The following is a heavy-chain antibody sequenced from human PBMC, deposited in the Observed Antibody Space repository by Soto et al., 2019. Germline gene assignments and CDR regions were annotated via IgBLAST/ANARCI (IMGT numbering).Heavy chain of an antibody. V-gene: IGHV3-23*01. J-gene: IGHJ4*02. CDR2: ISGSGGST. D-gene: IGHD3-22*01. Sequence: GGSLRLSCAASGFTFSSYAMSWVRQAPGKGLEWVSAISGSGGSTYYADSVKGRFTISRDNSKNTLYLQMNSLRAEDTAVYYCAKSCRQTYYYDSSGYYPFDYWGQGTLVTVSS. CDR3: AKSCRQTYYYDSSGYYPFDY. CDR1: GFTFSSYA.